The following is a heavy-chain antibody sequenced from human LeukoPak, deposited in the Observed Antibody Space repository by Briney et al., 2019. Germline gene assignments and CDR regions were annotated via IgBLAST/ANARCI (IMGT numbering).Heavy chain of an antibody. D-gene: IGHD5-18*01. CDR3: SLSRGYSYSYDY. Sequence: GGSLRLSCSVSGLTFYTYAMSWVRQAPGKGLEWVSAISGRDGRTYYTDSVKGRFTISRDNSKNTLYLQMNSLRAEDTAVYYCSLSRGYSYSYDYWGQGTLVTVSS. J-gene: IGHJ4*02. CDR2: ISGRDGRT. CDR1: GLTFYTYA. V-gene: IGHV3-23*01.